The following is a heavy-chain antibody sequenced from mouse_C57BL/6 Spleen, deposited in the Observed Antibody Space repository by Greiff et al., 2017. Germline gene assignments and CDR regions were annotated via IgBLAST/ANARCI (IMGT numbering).Heavy chain of an antibody. D-gene: IGHD2-1*01. CDR3: AREGYYGNYLDY. CDR1: GYSITSGYY. CDR2: ISYDGSN. J-gene: IGHJ2*01. Sequence: EVQLVESGPGLVKPSQSLSLTCSVTGYSITSGYYWNWIRQFPGNKLEWMGYISYDGSNNYNPSLKNRISITRDTSKNQFFLKLNSVTTEDTATYYCAREGYYGNYLDYWGQGTTLTVSS. V-gene: IGHV3-6*01.